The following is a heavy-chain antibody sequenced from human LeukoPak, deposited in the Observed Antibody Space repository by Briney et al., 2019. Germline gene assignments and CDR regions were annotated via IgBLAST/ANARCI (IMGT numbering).Heavy chain of an antibody. CDR1: GFTFSSYW. V-gene: IGHV3-7*01. J-gene: IGHJ3*02. CDR3: ATIATSMATSFDI. D-gene: IGHD5-18*01. Sequence: GGSLRLSCAASGFTFSSYWMSWVRQAPGKGLEWVANIKQDGSETYYVDSVKGRFTISRDNAQNSLYLQMNSLRAEDTAVYYCATIATSMATSFDIWGHGTMVTVSS. CDR2: IKQDGSET.